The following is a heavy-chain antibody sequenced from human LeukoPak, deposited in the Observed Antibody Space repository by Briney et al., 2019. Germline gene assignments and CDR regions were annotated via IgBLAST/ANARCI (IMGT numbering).Heavy chain of an antibody. Sequence: GGSLRLSCAASGFTFSSYAMSWVRQAPGKGLEWVSVIYSGGSTYYADSVKGRFTISRDNSKNTLYLQMNSLRAEDTAVYYCARCQGYCSGGSCYGDAFDIWGQGTMVTVSS. CDR2: IYSGGST. V-gene: IGHV3-53*01. J-gene: IGHJ3*02. CDR3: ARCQGYCSGGSCYGDAFDI. CDR1: GFTFSSYA. D-gene: IGHD2-15*01.